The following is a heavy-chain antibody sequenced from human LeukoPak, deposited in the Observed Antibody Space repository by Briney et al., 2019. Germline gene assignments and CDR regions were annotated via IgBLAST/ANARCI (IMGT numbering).Heavy chain of an antibody. CDR2: ILYDGSNK. V-gene: IGHV3-30-3*01. CDR1: GFTFSAYA. J-gene: IGHJ4*02. CDR3: ASDYGDLYYFDY. D-gene: IGHD4/OR15-4a*01. Sequence: GGSLRLSCVASGFTFSAYAMHWARQAPGKGPEWVAVILYDGSNKYYADSVKGRFTVSRDNSKNTLYLQMNSLRAEDTAVYYCASDYGDLYYFDYWGQGTLVSVSS.